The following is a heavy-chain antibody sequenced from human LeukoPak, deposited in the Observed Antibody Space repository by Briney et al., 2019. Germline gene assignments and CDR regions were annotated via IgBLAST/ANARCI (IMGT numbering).Heavy chain of an antibody. CDR2: INPSGGST. CDR3: ARARYRRGSYSQNWFDP. J-gene: IGHJ5*02. Sequence: ASVKVSCKVSGYTFTSYYMHWVRQAPGQGLEWMGIINPSGGSTSYAQKFQGRVTMTRDTSTSTVYMELSSLRSEDTAVYYCARARYRRGSYSQNWFDPWGQGTLVTVSS. D-gene: IGHD1-26*01. CDR1: GYTFTSYY. V-gene: IGHV1-46*01.